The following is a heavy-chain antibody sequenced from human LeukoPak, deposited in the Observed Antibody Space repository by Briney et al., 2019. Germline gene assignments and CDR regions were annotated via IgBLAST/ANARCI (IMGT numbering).Heavy chain of an antibody. CDR2: ISGSGGST. J-gene: IGHJ4*02. CDR3: ATLIRAAPGKGYFDY. CDR1: GFIFSTYA. D-gene: IGHD6-13*01. Sequence: TGGSLRLSCATSGFIFSTYALSWVRQAPGKGLEWASSISGSGGSTYHADSVKGRFTISRDSSKNTLYLQMNSLRAEDTAIYYCATLIRAAPGKGYFDYWGQGTLVTVSS. V-gene: IGHV3-23*01.